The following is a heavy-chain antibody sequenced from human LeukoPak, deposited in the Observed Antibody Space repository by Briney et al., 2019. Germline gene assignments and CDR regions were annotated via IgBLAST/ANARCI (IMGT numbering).Heavy chain of an antibody. CDR1: GFTFSNYW. CDR3: AKVSSSGRDY. CDR2: IKQDGSEK. V-gene: IGHV3-7*03. Sequence: PGGSLRLSCAASGFTFSNYWMSWVRQAPGKGLEWVANIKQDGSEKYYVSSVKGRFTISRDNAKNSLYLQMNSLRAEDTALYYCAKVSSSGRDYWGQGTLVTVSS. J-gene: IGHJ4*02. D-gene: IGHD6-13*01.